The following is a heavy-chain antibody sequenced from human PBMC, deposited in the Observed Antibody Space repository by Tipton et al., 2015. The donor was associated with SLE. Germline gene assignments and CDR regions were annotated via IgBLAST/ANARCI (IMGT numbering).Heavy chain of an antibody. Sequence: SLRLSCVASDFMFSFFGMHWVRQAPGKGLEWVAFIQYDGGNQFYADSVKGRFTISRDNPKNTLYLQMNSLRVDDTAVYSCAAQWGHNCQSDHWGQGTLVTVSS. J-gene: IGHJ4*02. V-gene: IGHV3-30*02. CDR3: AAQWGHNCQSDH. D-gene: IGHD1-20*01. CDR1: DFMFSFFG. CDR2: IQYDGGNQ.